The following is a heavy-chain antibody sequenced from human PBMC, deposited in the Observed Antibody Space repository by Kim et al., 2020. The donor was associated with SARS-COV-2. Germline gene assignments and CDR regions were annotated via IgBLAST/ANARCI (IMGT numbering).Heavy chain of an antibody. CDR2: INAGNGNT. CDR1: GYTFTSYA. V-gene: IGHV1-3*01. Sequence: ASVMVSCKASGYTFTSYAMHWVRQAPGQRLEWMGWINAGNGNTKYSQKFQGRVTITRDTSASTAYMELSSLRSEDTAVYYCARETGANTIFGVVIIGGWFDPWGQGTLVTVSS. D-gene: IGHD3-3*01. J-gene: IGHJ5*02. CDR3: ARETGANTIFGVVIIGGWFDP.